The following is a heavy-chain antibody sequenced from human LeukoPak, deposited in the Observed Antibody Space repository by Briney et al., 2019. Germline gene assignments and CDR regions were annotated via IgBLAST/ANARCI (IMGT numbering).Heavy chain of an antibody. CDR3: ASASYCSSTSCYLDFDY. D-gene: IGHD2-2*01. CDR2: ISSSSSYI. CDR1: GFTFSSYN. Sequence: GGSLRLSCAASGFTFSSYNMDWVRQAPGKGLEWVSSISSSSSYIYYADSVKGRFTISRDNAKNSLYLQMNSLRAEDTAVYYCASASYCSSTSCYLDFDYGGQGTLVTVSS. J-gene: IGHJ4*02. V-gene: IGHV3-21*01.